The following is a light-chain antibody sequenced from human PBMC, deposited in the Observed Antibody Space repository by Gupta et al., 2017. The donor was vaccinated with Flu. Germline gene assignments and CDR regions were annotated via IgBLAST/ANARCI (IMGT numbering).Light chain of an antibody. V-gene: IGLV2-14*01. CDR3: SSYTDANTWV. Sequence: QSALTQPASVSGSPGQSITISCSGTHSDVGGYHFVTWYQHHPGRAPKLLIYEVTKRPFEISDRFSGSKSGKTASLTISGLQPEDEADYFCSSYTDANTWVFGAGTRVTVL. CDR1: HSDVGGYHF. J-gene: IGLJ1*01. CDR2: EVT.